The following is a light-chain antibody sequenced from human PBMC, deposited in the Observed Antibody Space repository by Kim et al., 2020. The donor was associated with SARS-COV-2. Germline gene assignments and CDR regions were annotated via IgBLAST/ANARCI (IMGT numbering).Light chain of an antibody. CDR1: QSVSNNY. J-gene: IGKJ4*01. CDR2: GAS. V-gene: IGKV3-20*01. CDR3: HRYGRSLT. Sequence: EIVLTQSPCTLSLSPGERATLSCRASQSVSNNYLAWYQHKPGQAPRLLIYGASSRATGIPDRFSGSGSGTDFTLTISRLEPEDFAVYYCHRYGRSLTFGGGTKVDIK.